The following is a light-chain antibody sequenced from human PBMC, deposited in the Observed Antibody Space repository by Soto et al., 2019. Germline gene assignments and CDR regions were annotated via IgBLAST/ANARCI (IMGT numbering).Light chain of an antibody. Sequence: QSVLTQPPSVSGAPGQRVTISCTGSSSNIGAGYDVHWYQQLPGTAPKLLIYGNSNRPSGVPDRFSGSKSGTSASLAITGLQAEDEAYYYCQSYDSSLSGSIVFGTGTKVTVL. CDR2: GNS. J-gene: IGLJ1*01. CDR1: SSNIGAGYD. CDR3: QSYDSSLSGSIV. V-gene: IGLV1-40*01.